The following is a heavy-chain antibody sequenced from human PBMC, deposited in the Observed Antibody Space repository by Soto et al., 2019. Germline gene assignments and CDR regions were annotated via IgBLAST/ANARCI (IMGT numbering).Heavy chain of an antibody. CDR2: INAGNGNT. D-gene: IGHD2-15*01. CDR1: GYTFTSYA. CDR3: AREKDIVVVVAAYNWFDP. J-gene: IGHJ5*02. Sequence: ASVKVSCKASGYTFTSYAMHWVRQAPGRRLEWMGWINAGNGNTKYSQKFQGRVTITRDTSASTAYMELSSLRSEDTAVYYCAREKDIVVVVAAYNWFDPWGQGTLVTVSS. V-gene: IGHV1-3*01.